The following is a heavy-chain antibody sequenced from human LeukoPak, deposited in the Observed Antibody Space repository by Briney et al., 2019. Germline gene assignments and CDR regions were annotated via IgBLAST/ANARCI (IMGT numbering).Heavy chain of an antibody. J-gene: IGHJ4*02. CDR1: GYTFTGYY. Sequence: ASVKVSCKASGYTFTGYYMHWVRQAPGQGLEWMGRINPNSGSTNYAQKFQGRVTMTRDTSISTAYMELSRLRSDDTAVYYCAREYGSYLLPSGYWGQGTLVTVSS. CDR3: AREYGSYLLPSGY. V-gene: IGHV1-2*06. D-gene: IGHD1-26*01. CDR2: INPNSGST.